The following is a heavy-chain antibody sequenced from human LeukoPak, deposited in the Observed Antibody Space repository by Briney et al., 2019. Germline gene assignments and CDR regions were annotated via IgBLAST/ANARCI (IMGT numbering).Heavy chain of an antibody. CDR2: IYPGDSDT. J-gene: IGHJ4*02. D-gene: IGHD5-12*01. CDR3: ARQAGLVADLMVYYFDY. CDR1: GYSFTSYW. V-gene: IGHV5-51*01. Sequence: GESLKISCKGSGYSFTSYWIGWVRQMPRKGLEWMGIIYPGDSDTRYSPSFQGQVTISADKSISTAYLQWSSLKASDTAMYYCARQAGLVADLMVYYFDYWGQGTLVTVSS.